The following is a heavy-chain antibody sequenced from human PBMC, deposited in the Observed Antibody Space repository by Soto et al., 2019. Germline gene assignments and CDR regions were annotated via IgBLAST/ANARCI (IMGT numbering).Heavy chain of an antibody. CDR2: ISSSSSYI. Sequence: GGSLRLSCAASGFTFSSYSMNWVRQAPGKGLEWVASISSSSSYIYYADSVKGRFTISRDNAKNSLSLQMNSLRAEDTAVYYVVSLGGYWSGASCPYGIDVWGQGTTVTVSS. CDR1: GFTFSSYS. D-gene: IGHD2-15*01. J-gene: IGHJ6*02. CDR3: VSLGGYWSGASCPYGIDV. V-gene: IGHV3-21*01.